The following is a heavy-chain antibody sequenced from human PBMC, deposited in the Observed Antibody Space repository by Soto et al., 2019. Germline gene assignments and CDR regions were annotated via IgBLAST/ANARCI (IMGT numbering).Heavy chain of an antibody. Sequence: QVQLQESGPGLVKPSQTLSLTCTVSGGSITTGGYYWSWIRQLPGKGLEWIGYIYYRGTTYYNPSLKSRVTISADTSKKYFSLTLSSVTAADTAMYYCARTTVGWFDPWGQGTLVTVSS. CDR1: GGSITTGGYY. CDR2: IYYRGTT. CDR3: ARTTVGWFDP. D-gene: IGHD4-4*01. J-gene: IGHJ5*02. V-gene: IGHV4-31*03.